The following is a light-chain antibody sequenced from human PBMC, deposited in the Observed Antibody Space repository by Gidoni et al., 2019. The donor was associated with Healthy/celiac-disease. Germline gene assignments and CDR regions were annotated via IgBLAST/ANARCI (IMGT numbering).Light chain of an antibody. Sequence: DIQMTQSPSSLSASVGDRVTITCRASQSISSYLNWYQQKPRKAPKILIYAASRLQSGVPSRFSGSGSGTDFTLTISSLQPEDFATYYCQQSYSTPEYTFGQGTKLEIK. CDR3: QQSYSTPEYT. CDR1: QSISSY. V-gene: IGKV1-39*01. CDR2: AAS. J-gene: IGKJ2*01.